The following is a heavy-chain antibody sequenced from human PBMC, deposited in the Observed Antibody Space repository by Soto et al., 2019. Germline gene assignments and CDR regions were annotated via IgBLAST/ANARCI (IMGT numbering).Heavy chain of an antibody. J-gene: IGHJ4*02. CDR3: ARAGAATLSDY. Sequence: QVQLQESGPGLVKPSESLSLTCSDSGGSFNNYYCSWIRQPPGKGLEWIGYIYYSGSPNYNPSLKSRVTISVDTSKNQFSLNLSSVTAADTAVYYCARAGAATLSDYWGQGTLVTVSS. D-gene: IGHD2-15*01. V-gene: IGHV4-59*01. CDR2: IYYSGSP. CDR1: GGSFNNYY.